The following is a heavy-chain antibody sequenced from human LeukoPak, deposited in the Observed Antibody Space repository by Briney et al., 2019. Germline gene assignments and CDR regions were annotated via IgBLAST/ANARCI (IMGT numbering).Heavy chain of an antibody. CDR2: ISSSRSYI. CDR1: GFTFSSYS. D-gene: IGHD5-18*01. V-gene: IGHV3-21*01. J-gene: IGHJ4*02. Sequence: GGSLRLSCAASGFTFSSYSMNWVRQAPGKGLEWGSSISSSRSYIYYADSVKGRFTISRDKAKNSLYLQMNSLRAEDTAVYYCARALGYNYGYSLCFDYWGQGTLVSASS. CDR3: ARALGYNYGYSLCFDY.